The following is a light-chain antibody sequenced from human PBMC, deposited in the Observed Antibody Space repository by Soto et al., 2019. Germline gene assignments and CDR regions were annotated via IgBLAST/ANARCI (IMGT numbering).Light chain of an antibody. CDR2: GAS. V-gene: IGKV3-20*01. CDR3: QHYVTSLTT. J-gene: IGKJ1*01. Sequence: ELVLTQSPGTLSLSPGERATLSCAASQTVTSNYLAWYQQKPGQAPRLLIFGASIRVTGIPDRFIGSGSGTDFTLTISRLEPEDFAVYYCQHYVTSLTTFGQGTKVDIK. CDR1: QTVTSNY.